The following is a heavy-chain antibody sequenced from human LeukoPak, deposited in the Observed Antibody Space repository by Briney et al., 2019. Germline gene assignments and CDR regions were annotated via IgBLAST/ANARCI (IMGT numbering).Heavy chain of an antibody. V-gene: IGHV4-39*01. D-gene: IGHD3-3*01. Sequence: PSETLSLTCTVSGGSISSGDYYWSWIRQPPGKGLEWIGSIYYSGSTYYNPSLKSRVTISVDTSKNQFSLKLSSVTAADTAVYYCARTYYDFWSGSTDAFDIWGQGTMVTVSS. CDR1: GGSISSGDYY. J-gene: IGHJ3*02. CDR2: IYYSGST. CDR3: ARTYYDFWSGSTDAFDI.